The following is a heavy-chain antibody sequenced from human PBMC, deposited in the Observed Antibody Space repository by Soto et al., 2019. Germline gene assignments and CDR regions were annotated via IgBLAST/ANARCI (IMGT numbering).Heavy chain of an antibody. CDR2: ISSSSSYT. D-gene: IGHD6-19*01. J-gene: IGHJ4*02. V-gene: IGHV3-11*05. CDR3: ERGRIAVAGTDFDY. Sequence: QVQLVESGGGLVKPGGSLRLSCAASGFTFSDYYMSWIRQAPGKGLEWVSYISSSSSYTNYADSVKGRFTFSRDNAKNSLYLQMNSLRAEDTAVYYCERGRIAVAGTDFDYWGQGTLVTVSS. CDR1: GFTFSDYY.